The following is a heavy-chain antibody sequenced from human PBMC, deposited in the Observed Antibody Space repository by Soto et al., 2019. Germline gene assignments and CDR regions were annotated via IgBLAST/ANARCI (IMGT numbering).Heavy chain of an antibody. D-gene: IGHD3-22*01. Sequence: GGSLRLSCAASGFTFSSYGMHWVRQAPGKGLEWVAVIWYDGSNKYYADSVKGRFTISRDNSKNTLYLQMNSLRAEDTAVYYCARDHYDSSGRIDYYFDYWGQGTLVTVSS. J-gene: IGHJ4*02. CDR2: IWYDGSNK. V-gene: IGHV3-33*01. CDR1: GFTFSSYG. CDR3: ARDHYDSSGRIDYYFDY.